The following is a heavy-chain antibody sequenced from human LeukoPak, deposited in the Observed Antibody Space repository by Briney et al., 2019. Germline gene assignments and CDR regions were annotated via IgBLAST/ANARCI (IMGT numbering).Heavy chain of an antibody. Sequence: GGSLRLSCAVSGFAFSSQAMGWVRQAPGKGLEWVSVISDSGSIKYYADSVKGRFTISRDNSKNTLFLQMNSLRVEDTAVYYCAKDARRTSGWYFFDYWGQGTLVTVSS. J-gene: IGHJ4*02. V-gene: IGHV3-23*01. CDR3: AKDARRTSGWYFFDY. D-gene: IGHD6-19*01. CDR1: GFAFSSQA. CDR2: ISDSGSIK.